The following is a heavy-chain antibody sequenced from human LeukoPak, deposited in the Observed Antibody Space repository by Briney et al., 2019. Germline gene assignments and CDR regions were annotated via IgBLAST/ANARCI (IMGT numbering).Heavy chain of an antibody. Sequence: GGSLRLSCAASGFTFSSYEMNWVRQAPGKGLEWVSYISSSGSTIYYADSVKGRFTISRDNAKKPLYLQMNSLRAEDTAVHYCAELGITMIGGVWGKGTTVTISS. J-gene: IGHJ6*04. CDR1: GFTFSSYE. CDR3: AELGITMIGGV. D-gene: IGHD3-10*02. CDR2: ISSSGSTI. V-gene: IGHV3-48*03.